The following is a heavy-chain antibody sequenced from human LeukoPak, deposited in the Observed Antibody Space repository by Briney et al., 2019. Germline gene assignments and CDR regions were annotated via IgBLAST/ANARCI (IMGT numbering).Heavy chain of an antibody. Sequence: GESLKISCKASGYRFPSYWITWVRQMPGKGLEWMGGIDPIASYTTYSPSFQGHVTISADKSIATVYLQWSSLKASDTAMYYCARREGCSSTSCPPDYWGQGTLVTVSP. J-gene: IGHJ4*02. V-gene: IGHV5-10-1*01. CDR1: GYRFPSYW. CDR2: IDPIASYT. CDR3: ARREGCSSTSCPPDY. D-gene: IGHD2-2*01.